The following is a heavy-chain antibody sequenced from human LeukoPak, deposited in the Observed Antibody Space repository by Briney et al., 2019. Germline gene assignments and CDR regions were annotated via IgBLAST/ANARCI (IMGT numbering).Heavy chain of an antibody. Sequence: GGSLRLSCATSGFTVSSNYMSWVRQAPGKGLEGVSVIYSDGGTYYADSVKGRFTISRDNSKNTLFLQMNSLRAEDTAVYYCARTLRTAAAGPLFDYWGQGTLVTVSS. V-gene: IGHV3-66*01. CDR3: ARTLRTAAAGPLFDY. J-gene: IGHJ4*02. D-gene: IGHD6-13*01. CDR1: GFTVSSNY. CDR2: IYSDGGT.